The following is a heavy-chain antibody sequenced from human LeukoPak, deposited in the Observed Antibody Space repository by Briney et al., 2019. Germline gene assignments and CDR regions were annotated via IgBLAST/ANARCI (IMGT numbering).Heavy chain of an antibody. Sequence: SETLSLTCTVSGGSISNYFWSWVRQPAGKGLEWIGRIYSTGRSDYNPSLKSRITMSVDTSKNQFSLKLSSVTAADTADYYCARDGPRSGYDLGHFDNLGQGTLVTASS. CDR2: IYSTGRS. CDR3: ARDGPRSGYDLGHFDN. CDR1: GGSISNYF. D-gene: IGHD5-12*01. V-gene: IGHV4-4*07. J-gene: IGHJ4*02.